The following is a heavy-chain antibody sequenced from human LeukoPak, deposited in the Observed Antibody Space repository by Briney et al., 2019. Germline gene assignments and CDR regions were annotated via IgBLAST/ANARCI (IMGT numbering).Heavy chain of an antibody. CDR2: ISSSSSYT. J-gene: IGHJ6*04. Sequence: GGSLRLSCAASGFTFSDYYMSWIRQAPGEGLEWVSYISSSSSYTNYADSVKGRFTISRDNAKNSLYLQMNSLRAEDTAVYYCARDRLEYCSSTSCYVEGSYYYYYGMDVWGKGTTVTVSS. V-gene: IGHV3-11*06. CDR3: ARDRLEYCSSTSCYVEGSYYYYYGMDV. CDR1: GFTFSDYY. D-gene: IGHD2-2*01.